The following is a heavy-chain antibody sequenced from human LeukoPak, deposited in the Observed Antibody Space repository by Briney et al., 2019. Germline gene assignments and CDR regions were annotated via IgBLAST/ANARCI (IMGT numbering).Heavy chain of an antibody. D-gene: IGHD3-10*01. Sequence: GGSLRLSCAASGFTFSSYAMSWVRQAPGKGLEWVSATVGSGKSTYYADSVKGRFTISRDNAKNSLYLQMNSLRVEDTAVYYCARDFYGSGTSVYWGQGILVTVSS. CDR2: TVGSGKST. J-gene: IGHJ4*02. V-gene: IGHV3-23*01. CDR1: GFTFSSYA. CDR3: ARDFYGSGTSVY.